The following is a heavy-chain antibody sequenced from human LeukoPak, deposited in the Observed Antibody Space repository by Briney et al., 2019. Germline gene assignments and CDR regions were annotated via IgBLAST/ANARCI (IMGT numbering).Heavy chain of an antibody. CDR3: ANMLSDYGGPPGDY. V-gene: IGHV3-23*01. CDR2: ISGSGGST. CDR1: GFTFSSYA. Sequence: SGGSLRLSCAASGFTFSSYAMSWVRQAPGKGLEWVSAISGSGGSTYYADSVKGRFTISRDNSKNTLYLQMNSLRAEDTAGYYCANMLSDYGGPPGDYWGQGTLVTVSS. D-gene: IGHD4-23*01. J-gene: IGHJ4*02.